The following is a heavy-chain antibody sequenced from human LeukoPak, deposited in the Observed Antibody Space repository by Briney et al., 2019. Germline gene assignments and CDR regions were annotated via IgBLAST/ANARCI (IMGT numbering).Heavy chain of an antibody. J-gene: IGHJ4*02. CDR1: GVSFSGYY. D-gene: IGHD2-15*01. Sequence: SETLSLTCTVSGVSFSGYYWSWIRQPAGKGLEWIGQIYSSGSTYYNPSLKSRLTMSGDTSKNQFSLKLSSVTAADTAVYYCVRGGSKAAATFDFWGQGTLVTVS. CDR3: VRGGSKAAATFDF. V-gene: IGHV4-4*07. CDR2: IYSSGST.